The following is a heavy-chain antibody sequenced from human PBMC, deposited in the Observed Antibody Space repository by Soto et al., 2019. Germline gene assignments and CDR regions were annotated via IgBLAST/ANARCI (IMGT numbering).Heavy chain of an antibody. CDR2: IIPIFGTA. D-gene: IGHD4-17*01. J-gene: IGHJ1*01. Sequence: QVQLVQSGAEVKKPGSSVKVSCKASGGTFSSYAISWVRQAPGQGLEWMGGIIPIFGTANYAQKFQGRVTTTADEPRSTAYMERGSLRSEDTAVYYGARGGAGGPTVTTLTIAEYFQHWGQGTLVTVSS. V-gene: IGHV1-69*12. CDR3: ARGGAGGPTVTTLTIAEYFQH. CDR1: GGTFSSYA.